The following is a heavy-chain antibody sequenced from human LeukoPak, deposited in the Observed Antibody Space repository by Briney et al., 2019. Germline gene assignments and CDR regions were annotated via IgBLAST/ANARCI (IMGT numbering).Heavy chain of an antibody. D-gene: IGHD2/OR15-2a*01. V-gene: IGHV4-38-2*01. Sequence: PWETLSLTCAVSDYSISNAYCWGCIRPPPGKGREGIGSSSHGGSTHYNASLKSRVTISLEASKKQFSLRLSSVPAAGTAVYYCARQADVPSSIGYFDFWGQGAPVTVSS. CDR1: DYSISNAYC. CDR3: ARQADVPSSIGYFDF. CDR2: SSHGGST. J-gene: IGHJ4*02.